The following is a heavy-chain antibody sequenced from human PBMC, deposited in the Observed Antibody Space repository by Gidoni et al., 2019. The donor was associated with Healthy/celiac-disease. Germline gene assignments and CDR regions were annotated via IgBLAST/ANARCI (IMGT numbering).Heavy chain of an antibody. CDR3: ARCQGMATIGDAFDI. J-gene: IGHJ3*02. Sequence: EVQLVESVGGLVKPGGSLRLSCAASGCTLRSYSLNWGRQAPGKGLEGVSSISSSSSYIYYADSVKGRFTISRDNAKNALYLQMNSLRAEDTAVYYCARCQGMATIGDAFDIWGQGTMVTVSS. D-gene: IGHD5-12*01. CDR2: ISSSSSYI. CDR1: GCTLRSYS. V-gene: IGHV3-21*01.